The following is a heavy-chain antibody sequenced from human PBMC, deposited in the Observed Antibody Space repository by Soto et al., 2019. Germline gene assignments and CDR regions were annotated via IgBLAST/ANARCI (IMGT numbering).Heavy chain of an antibody. V-gene: IGHV4-61*01. J-gene: IGHJ4*02. CDR3: ARDLGRSSSSPLCYFDY. CDR2: IYYSGST. CDR1: GGSVSSGSYY. D-gene: IGHD6-6*01. Sequence: SESLSVPRAVSGGSVSSGSYYWSWIRQRPGKGLEWIGYIYYSGSTNYNPSLKSRVTISVDTSKNQFSLKLSSVTAADTAVYYCARDLGRSSSSPLCYFDYWGQGTLVTVSS.